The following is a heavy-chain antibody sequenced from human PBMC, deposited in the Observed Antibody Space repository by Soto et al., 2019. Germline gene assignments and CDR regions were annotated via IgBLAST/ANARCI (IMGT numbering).Heavy chain of an antibody. Sequence: PGGSLRLSCATSGFSFSTSSMNWVRQAPGKGLEWVSYISTSGSIYYAESVKGRFTISRDNAKNSLYLQMNSLRDEDTAVYYCARVHSSGWFKVDYWGQGTRVTVSS. CDR1: GFSFSTSS. CDR2: ISTSGSI. V-gene: IGHV3-48*02. CDR3: ARVHSSGWFKVDY. D-gene: IGHD6-19*01. J-gene: IGHJ4*02.